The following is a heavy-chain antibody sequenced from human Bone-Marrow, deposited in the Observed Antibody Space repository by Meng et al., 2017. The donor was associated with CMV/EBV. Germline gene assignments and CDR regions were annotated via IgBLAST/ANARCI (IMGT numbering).Heavy chain of an antibody. CDR1: GFTFSTYS. D-gene: IGHD6-13*01. Sequence: GGSLRLSCAASGFTFSTYSMNWVRQAPGKGLEWASFISSSSSDIYYADSVKGRFTISRDNAKNSLYLQMNSLRAEDTAVYYCARAAARQYFYYGMDVWGQGTTVTVSS. CDR2: ISSSSSDI. V-gene: IGHV3-21*01. CDR3: ARAAARQYFYYGMDV. J-gene: IGHJ6*02.